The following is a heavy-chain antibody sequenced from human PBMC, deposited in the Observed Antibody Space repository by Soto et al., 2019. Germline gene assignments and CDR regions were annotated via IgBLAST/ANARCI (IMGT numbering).Heavy chain of an antibody. D-gene: IGHD4-17*01. CDR3: AQPPTTVVTLGPDYFDY. CDR1: GFTFSSYG. J-gene: IGHJ4*02. V-gene: IGHV3-30*18. Sequence: QVQLVESGGGVVQPGRSLRLSCAASGFTFSSYGMHWVRQAPGKGLEWVAVISYDGSNKYYADSVKGRFTISRDNSKNTLYLQMNSLRAEDTAVYYCAQPPTTVVTLGPDYFDYWGQGTLVTVSS. CDR2: ISYDGSNK.